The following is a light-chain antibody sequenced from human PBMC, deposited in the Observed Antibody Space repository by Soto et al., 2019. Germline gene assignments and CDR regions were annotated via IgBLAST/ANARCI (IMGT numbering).Light chain of an antibody. J-gene: IGKJ5*01. V-gene: IGKV3-20*01. Sequence: EIVLTQSPSTLSLSPGKRATLSCRASQSVSSSYLAWYQQKPGQAPRLLIYGTSGRATGIPDRFSGSGSGTDFTLTISRLEPEDFAVYYCQQYGSSPPVTFGQGTRLEIK. CDR1: QSVSSSY. CDR3: QQYGSSPPVT. CDR2: GTS.